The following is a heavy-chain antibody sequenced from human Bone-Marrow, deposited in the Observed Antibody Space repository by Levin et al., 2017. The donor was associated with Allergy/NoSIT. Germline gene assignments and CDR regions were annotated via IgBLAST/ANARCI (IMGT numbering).Heavy chain of an antibody. J-gene: IGHJ6*02. D-gene: IGHD4-11*01. CDR3: AKDRGNYAPLFDYYGMDV. CDR1: GFTFKNYG. CDR2: ISYDGSNK. Sequence: GESLKISCVGSGFTFKNYGMNWVRQAPGKGLEWLSVISYDGSNKTYGDAVKGRVTISRDNGKNTVYLQMDSLKPEDTAVYYCAKDRGNYAPLFDYYGMDVWGQGTTVTVSS. V-gene: IGHV3-30*18.